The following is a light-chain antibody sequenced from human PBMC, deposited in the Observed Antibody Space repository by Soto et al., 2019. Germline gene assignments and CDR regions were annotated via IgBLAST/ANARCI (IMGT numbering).Light chain of an antibody. J-gene: IGKJ1*01. CDR2: WAY. CDR1: QSVLYSSNNKNC. Sequence: DIVMTESTDSLAVSLGERATINCESSQSVLYSSNNKNCLAWYQQKPGQPPKLLIYWAYIRESGVPDRFSGGGSGTDFTLTISGLQAEDVAVYYCQQYCVRPWTFGQGTNVEIK. CDR3: QQYCVRPWT. V-gene: IGKV4-1*01.